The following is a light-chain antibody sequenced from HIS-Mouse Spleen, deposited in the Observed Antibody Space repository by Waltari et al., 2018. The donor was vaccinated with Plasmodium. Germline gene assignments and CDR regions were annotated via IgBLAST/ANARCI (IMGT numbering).Light chain of an antibody. J-gene: IGLJ3*02. Sequence: SYELTQPPPVSVSPGQTARITCSGDALPKTFTYCYQQKSGQAPVLVIYEDSKRPPGIPERFSGSSSGAMATLTISGAQVEDEADYYCYSTDSSGNHRVFGGGTKLTVL. V-gene: IGLV3-10*01. CDR3: YSTDSSGNHRV. CDR2: EDS. CDR1: ALPKTF.